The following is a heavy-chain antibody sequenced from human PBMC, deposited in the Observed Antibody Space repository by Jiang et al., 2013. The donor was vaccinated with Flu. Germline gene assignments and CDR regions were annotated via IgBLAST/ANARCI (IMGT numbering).Heavy chain of an antibody. V-gene: IGHV4-59*11. J-gene: IGHJ4*02. CDR1: GYSIDGHY. CDR2: INYSGST. CDR3: ARGQYSYDYSPLGY. Sequence: SLTCTVSGYSIDGHYWNWTRQPPGKGLEWIGYINYSGSTNYNPSLKRRVTISLDTSKNQSSLKLSSVTAADTAVYYCARGQYSYDYSPLGYWGQGTLVTVSS. D-gene: IGHD5-18*01.